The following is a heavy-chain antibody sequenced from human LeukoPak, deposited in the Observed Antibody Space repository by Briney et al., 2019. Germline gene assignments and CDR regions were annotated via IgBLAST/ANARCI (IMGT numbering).Heavy chain of an antibody. D-gene: IGHD3-3*01. CDR2: ISYDGSNK. Sequence: PGGSLRLSCAASGFTFSSYGMHWVRQAPGKGLEWVAVISYDGSNKYYADSVKGRFTISRDNSKNTLYLQMNSLRAEDTAVYYCAKEWKFLEWLPWFDPWGQGTLVTVSS. CDR3: AKEWKFLEWLPWFDP. V-gene: IGHV3-30*18. CDR1: GFTFSSYG. J-gene: IGHJ5*02.